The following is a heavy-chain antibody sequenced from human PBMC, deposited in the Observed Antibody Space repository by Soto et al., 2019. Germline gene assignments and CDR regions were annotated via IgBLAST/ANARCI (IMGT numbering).Heavy chain of an antibody. Sequence: SETLSLTCTVSGGSISSYYWSWIRQPPGKGLEWIGYIYYSGSTNYNPSLKSRVTISVDTSKNQFSLKLSSVTAADTAVYYCATSITMVRGVYYYYYGMDVWGQGTTVTVSS. CDR1: GGSISSYY. J-gene: IGHJ6*02. D-gene: IGHD3-10*01. CDR2: IYYSGST. CDR3: ATSITMVRGVYYYYYGMDV. V-gene: IGHV4-59*01.